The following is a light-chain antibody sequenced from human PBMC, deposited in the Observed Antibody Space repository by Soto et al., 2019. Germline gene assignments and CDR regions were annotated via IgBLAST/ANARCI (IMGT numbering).Light chain of an antibody. CDR2: DIS. V-gene: IGKV3D-15*01. Sequence: EIVLTQTPATLSVSPGERVTLSCRASQSVSTNLAWYQQKPGQAPRLLIYDISLRGTGIPTRFSGSGSGTEFTLTISSLQSEDFAVYYCQQYNSWPLTFGGGTKVDIK. J-gene: IGKJ4*01. CDR1: QSVSTN. CDR3: QQYNSWPLT.